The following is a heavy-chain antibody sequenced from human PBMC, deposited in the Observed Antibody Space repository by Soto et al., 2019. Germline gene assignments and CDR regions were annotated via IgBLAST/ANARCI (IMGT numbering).Heavy chain of an antibody. CDR1: GFTFRSYG. J-gene: IGHJ4*02. D-gene: IGHD6-19*01. CDR2: IWYDGSNK. V-gene: IGHV3-33*01. Sequence: QVQLVESGGGVVQPGRSLRLSCAASGFTFRSYGMHWVRQAPGKGLEWVAVIWYDGSNKYYADSVKGRFTISRDNSKNTLYLQMNSLRAEDTAVYYCARDRGIAVAGYFDYWGQGTLVTVSS. CDR3: ARDRGIAVAGYFDY.